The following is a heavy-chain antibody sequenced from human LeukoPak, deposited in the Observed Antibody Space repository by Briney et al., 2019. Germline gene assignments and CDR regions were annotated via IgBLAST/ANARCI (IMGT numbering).Heavy chain of an antibody. V-gene: IGHV3-48*04. CDR2: ISSSSSTI. J-gene: IGHJ4*02. D-gene: IGHD3-10*01. CDR3: ARGSLWFGEFYYFDY. Sequence: PGGSLRLSCAASGFTFSSYSMNWVRQAPGKGLEWVSYISSSSSTIYYADSVKGRFTISRDNAKNSLYLQVNSLRAEDTAVYYCARGSLWFGEFYYFDYWGQGTLVTVSS. CDR1: GFTFSSYS.